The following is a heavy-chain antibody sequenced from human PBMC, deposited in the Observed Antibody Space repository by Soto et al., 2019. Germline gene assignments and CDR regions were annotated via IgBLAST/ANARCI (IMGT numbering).Heavy chain of an antibody. CDR1: GGSISSGDYY. Sequence: PSETLSLTCTVPGGSISSGDYYWSWIRQPPGKGLEWIGYIYYSGSTYYNPSLKSRVTISVDTSKNQFSLKLSSVTAADTAVYYCARDNIVVVPAAWGWFDPWGQGTLVTVSS. V-gene: IGHV4-30-4*01. CDR3: ARDNIVVVPAAWGWFDP. J-gene: IGHJ5*02. CDR2: IYYSGST. D-gene: IGHD2-2*01.